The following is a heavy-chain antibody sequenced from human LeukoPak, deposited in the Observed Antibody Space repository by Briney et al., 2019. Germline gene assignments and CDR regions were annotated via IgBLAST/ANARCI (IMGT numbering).Heavy chain of an antibody. D-gene: IGHD2-2*02. CDR3: ARDLYCSSTRCYRGYFDY. CDR1: GFTFSSYA. CDR2: ISYDGSNK. J-gene: IGHJ4*02. V-gene: IGHV3-30-3*01. Sequence: PGRSLRLSCAASGFTFSSYAMHWVRQAPGKGLEWVAIISYDGSNKYYADSVKGRFTISRDNSKNTLYLQMNSLRAEDTAVYYCARDLYCSSTRCYRGYFDYWGQGTLVTVSS.